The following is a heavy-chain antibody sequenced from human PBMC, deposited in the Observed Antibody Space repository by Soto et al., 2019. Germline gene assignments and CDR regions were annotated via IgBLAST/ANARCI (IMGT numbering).Heavy chain of an antibody. CDR2: IYYTGST. D-gene: IGHD3-10*01. Sequence: SETLSLTCVVSGGSMSRGGQSWSWIRQPPGKGLEWLGFIYYTGSTYYNPSLKSPVTLSVDRSKNQFSLNLTSVTAADTAMYFWAREPTGPSHGWDVWGQGTTVTVSS. V-gene: IGHV4-30-2*01. CDR1: GGSMSRGGQS. J-gene: IGHJ6*02. CDR3: AREPTGPSHGWDV.